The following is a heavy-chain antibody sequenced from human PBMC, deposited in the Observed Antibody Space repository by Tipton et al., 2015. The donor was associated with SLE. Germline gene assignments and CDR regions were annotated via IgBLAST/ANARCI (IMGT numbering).Heavy chain of an antibody. D-gene: IGHD3/OR15-3a*01. CDR3: ARHGYASWSGYYHHVFDV. CDR2: IYYSGST. Sequence: TLSLTCTVSGGSISSYYWSWIRQPPGKGLEWIGYIYYSGSTNYNPSLKSRVTISVDTSKNQFSLKLSSVTAADTAVYYCARHGYASWSGYYHHVFDVWGQGTMLTVSS. J-gene: IGHJ3*01. CDR1: GGSISSYY. V-gene: IGHV4-59*01.